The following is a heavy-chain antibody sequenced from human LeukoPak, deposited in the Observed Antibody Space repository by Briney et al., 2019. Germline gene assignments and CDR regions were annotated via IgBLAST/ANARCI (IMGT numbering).Heavy chain of an antibody. CDR2: IYHSGST. CDR3: ARDLRDFGDYFDY. Sequence: PSETLSLTCTVSGYSISSGYYWGWIRQPPGKGLEWIGSIYHSGSTYNNPSLKSRINISVDTSKNQFSLKLSSVTAADTAVYYCARDLRDFGDYFDYWGQGILVTVSS. J-gene: IGHJ4*02. D-gene: IGHD4-17*01. V-gene: IGHV4-38-2*02. CDR1: GYSISSGYY.